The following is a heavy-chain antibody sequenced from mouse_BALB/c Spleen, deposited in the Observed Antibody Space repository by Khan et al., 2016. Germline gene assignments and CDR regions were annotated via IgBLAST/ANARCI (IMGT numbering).Heavy chain of an antibody. Sequence: EVQLQESGPGLVKPSQSLSLTCTVTGYSITSDYAWNWIRQFPGNKLEWMGYISYSGSTSYNPSLKSRLSLTPATSQNHFFLQLNSVTTEETDQDYCSRETYSGRSYRDDWGKGTTLKGSS. J-gene: IGHJ2*01. CDR2: ISYSGST. D-gene: IGHD1-1*01. CDR3: SRETYSGRSYRDD. V-gene: IGHV3-2*02. CDR1: GYSITSDYA.